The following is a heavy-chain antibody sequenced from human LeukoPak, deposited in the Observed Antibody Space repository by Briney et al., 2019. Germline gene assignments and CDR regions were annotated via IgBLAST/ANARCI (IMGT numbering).Heavy chain of an antibody. CDR1: GFTVSSNY. CDR3: AREDGDYSYYYYYYMDV. Sequence: PGGSLRLSCAASGFTVSSNYMSWVRQAPGKGLEWVSVIYSGGSTYYADSVKGRFTISRDNSKNTLYLQMNSLRAEDTAVYYCAREDGDYSYYYYYYMDVWGKGTTVTVSS. D-gene: IGHD4-17*01. V-gene: IGHV3-53*01. CDR2: IYSGGST. J-gene: IGHJ6*03.